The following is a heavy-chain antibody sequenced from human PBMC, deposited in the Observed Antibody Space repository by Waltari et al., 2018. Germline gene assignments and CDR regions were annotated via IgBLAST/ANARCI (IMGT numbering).Heavy chain of an antibody. CDR1: GGSISRYH. CDR2: IYYSGST. D-gene: IGHD4-4*01. J-gene: IGHJ4*02. V-gene: IGHV4-59*01. Sequence: QVQLQESGPGLVKPSETLSLTCTVSGGSISRYHWSWIRQPPGKGLALIGYIYYSGSTNYNPSLKSRVTISVDTSKNQFSLKLSSVTAADTAVYYCARGTDDYSNYWGQGTLVTVSS. CDR3: ARGTDDYSNY.